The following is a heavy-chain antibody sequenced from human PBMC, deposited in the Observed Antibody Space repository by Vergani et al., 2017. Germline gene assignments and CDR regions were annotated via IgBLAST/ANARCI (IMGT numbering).Heavy chain of an antibody. D-gene: IGHD5-24*01. J-gene: IGHJ4*02. CDR1: GGCISSGSYY. Sequence: QVQLQESGPGLVKPSQTLSLTCTVSGGCISSGSYYWSWIRQPAGKGLEWIGRIYTSGSTNYNPSLKSRVTISVDTSKNQLSLKLSSVTAADTAVYYCARGRWLQSLDYWGQGTLVTVSS. CDR3: ARGRWLQSLDY. CDR2: IYTSGST. V-gene: IGHV4-61*02.